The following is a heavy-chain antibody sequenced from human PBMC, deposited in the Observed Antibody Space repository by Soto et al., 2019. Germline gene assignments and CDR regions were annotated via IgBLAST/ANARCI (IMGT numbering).Heavy chain of an antibody. V-gene: IGHV3-23*01. J-gene: IGHJ6*02. Sequence: GGSLRLSCAASGFTFSSYAMSWVRQAPGKGLEWVSAISGSGGSTYYADSVKGRFTISRDNSKNTLYLQMNSLRAEDTAVYYCAKDHNSGGSYYFYYYYGMDVWGQGTTVTVSS. CDR1: GFTFSSYA. CDR2: ISGSGGST. CDR3: AKDHNSGGSYYFYYYYGMDV. D-gene: IGHD1-26*01.